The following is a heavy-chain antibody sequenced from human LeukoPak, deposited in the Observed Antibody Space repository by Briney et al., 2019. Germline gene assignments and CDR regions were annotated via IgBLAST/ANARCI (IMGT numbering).Heavy chain of an antibody. Sequence: PGGSLRLSCAASGFTFSSNYMSWVRQAPGKGLEWVSVIYSGGSTYYSDSVRGGFTISKENSKKTLYRKMKSVRAEDTAVYYCARGFYYGSGITDQTVRSDAFDIWGQGTLVTVSS. J-gene: IGHJ3*02. CDR1: GFTFSSNY. CDR3: ARGFYYGSGITDQTVRSDAFDI. V-gene: IGHV3-53*01. CDR2: IYSGGST. D-gene: IGHD3-10*01.